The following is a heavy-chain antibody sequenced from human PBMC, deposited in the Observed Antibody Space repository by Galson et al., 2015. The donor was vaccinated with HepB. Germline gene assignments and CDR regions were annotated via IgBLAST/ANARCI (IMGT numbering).Heavy chain of an antibody. CDR2: IDSGSKYL. CDR1: GFSFNTHN. CDR3: VRDPTSFYASGYYYFDF. D-gene: IGHD5-18*01. J-gene: IGHJ4*02. V-gene: IGHV3-21*04. Sequence: SLRLSCAASGFSFNTHNMNWVRQAPGKGLEWVSSIDSGSKYLYYGDSVKGRFTISRDNAKSSLYLLMNNLRAEDTAVYYCVRDPTSFYASGYYYFDFWGQGTLVTVSS.